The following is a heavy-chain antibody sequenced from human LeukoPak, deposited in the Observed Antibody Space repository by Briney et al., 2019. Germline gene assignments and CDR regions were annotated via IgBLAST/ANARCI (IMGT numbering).Heavy chain of an antibody. V-gene: IGHV3-21*01. D-gene: IGHD3-10*01. Sequence: PGGSLRLSCAASGFTFSSYSMNWVRQAPGKGLEWVSSISSSSYIYYADSVKGRFTISRDYAKNSLYLQMNSLRAEDTAVYYCATTYYYGSRGFDPWGQGTLVTVSS. CDR3: ATTYYYGSRGFDP. J-gene: IGHJ5*02. CDR2: ISSSSYI. CDR1: GFTFSSYS.